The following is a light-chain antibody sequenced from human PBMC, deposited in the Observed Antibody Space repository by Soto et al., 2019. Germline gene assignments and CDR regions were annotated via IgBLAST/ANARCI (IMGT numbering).Light chain of an antibody. V-gene: IGLV1-44*01. CDR1: SSNIGSNT. J-gene: IGLJ1*01. CDR3: AAWDDSLNGYV. Sequence: QSVLTQPPSASGTPGQRVTISCSGSSSNIGSNTVNWYQQLPGTAPKLLIHSNNQRPSGVPDRFSGSKSGTSASLDISGLQSEDEADYYCAAWDDSLNGYVFGTGTKLTVL. CDR2: SNN.